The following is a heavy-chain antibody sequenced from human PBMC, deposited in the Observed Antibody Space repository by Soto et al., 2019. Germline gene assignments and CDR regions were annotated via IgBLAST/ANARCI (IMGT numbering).Heavy chain of an antibody. CDR3: ARGTTFSSRHYDILTGRRGLYYFDY. J-gene: IGHJ4*02. V-gene: IGHV4-34*01. D-gene: IGHD3-9*01. Sequence: SETLSLTCAVYGGSFSGYYWSWIRQPPGKGLEWIGEINHSGSTNYNPSLKSRVTISVDTSRNQFSLKLSPVTAADTAEYYCARGTTFSSRHYDILTGRRGLYYFDYWGQGTLVTVSS. CDR1: GGSFSGYY. CDR2: INHSGST.